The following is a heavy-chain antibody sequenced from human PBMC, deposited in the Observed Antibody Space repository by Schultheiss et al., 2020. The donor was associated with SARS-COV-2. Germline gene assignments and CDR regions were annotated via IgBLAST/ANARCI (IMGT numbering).Heavy chain of an antibody. V-gene: IGHV3-74*01. Sequence: GGSLRLSCAASGFTFSDYYMSWIRQAPGKGLVWVSRINSDGSSTSYADSVKGRFTISRDNAKNTLYLQMNSLKTEDTAVYYCTTDTMTTENAFDIFGQGTMVTVSS. CDR3: TTDTMTTENAFDI. CDR2: INSDGSST. CDR1: GFTFSDYY. J-gene: IGHJ3*02. D-gene: IGHD4-17*01.